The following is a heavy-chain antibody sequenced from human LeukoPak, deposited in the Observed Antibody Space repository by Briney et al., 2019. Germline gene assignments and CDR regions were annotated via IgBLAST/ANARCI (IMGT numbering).Heavy chain of an antibody. V-gene: IGHV1-69*13. J-gene: IGHJ5*02. D-gene: IGHD5-12*01. CDR3: ARDSNPQGSSVTGGYNL. CDR2: IIPIFGTA. CDR1: GGTFSRYS. Sequence: ASVKVSCKASGGTFSRYSISWVRQAPGQGLEWMGGIIPIFGTANYAQKFQGRVTITADESTSTAYMELSSLRSEDTTVYYCARDSNPQGSSVTGGYNLWGQGTLVTVSS.